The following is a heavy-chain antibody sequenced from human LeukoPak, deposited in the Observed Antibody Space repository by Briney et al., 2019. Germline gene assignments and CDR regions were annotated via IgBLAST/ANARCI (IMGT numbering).Heavy chain of an antibody. V-gene: IGHV1-18*01. CDR3: ARGDYASIPDDALGVFDI. CDR1: GYTFTSYG. CDR2: ISAYNGNT. Sequence: GASVKVSCKASGYTFTSYGISWVRQAPGQGLEWMGWISAYNGNTNYAQKLQGRVTMTRDMSTSTVYMELSSLGSEDTAVYYCARGDYASIPDDALGVFDIWGQGTMVTVSS. D-gene: IGHD3-16*01. J-gene: IGHJ3*02.